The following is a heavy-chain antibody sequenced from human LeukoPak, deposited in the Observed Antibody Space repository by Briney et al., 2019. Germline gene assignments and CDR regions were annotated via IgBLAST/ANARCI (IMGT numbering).Heavy chain of an antibody. CDR1: GYTFTSYY. CDR2: INPSGGST. D-gene: IGHD3-3*01. J-gene: IGHJ6*02. V-gene: IGHV1-46*01. CDR3: ARTPQLITIFGVVIHKYYYYGMDV. Sequence: GSVKVSCKASGYTFTSYYMHWVRQAPGQGLEWMGIINPSGGSTSYAQKFQGRVTMTRDTSTSTVYMELSSLRSEDTAVYYCARTPQLITIFGVVIHKYYYYGMDVWGQGTTVTVSS.